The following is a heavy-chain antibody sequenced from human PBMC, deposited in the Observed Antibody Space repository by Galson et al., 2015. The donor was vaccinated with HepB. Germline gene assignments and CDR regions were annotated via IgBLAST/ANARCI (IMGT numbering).Heavy chain of an antibody. V-gene: IGHV3-9*01. J-gene: IGHJ4*02. CDR3: AKGLARGFDWSFHY. CDR1: GFTFDDFA. D-gene: IGHD3-9*01. Sequence: SLRLSCAASGFTFDDFAMYWVRQVPGKGLEWVSSISWNSGYIGYADSVKGRFTISRDNAKKSLYLQMSSLRAEGTALYYCAKGLARGFDWSFHYWGQGTLVAVSS. CDR2: ISWNSGYI.